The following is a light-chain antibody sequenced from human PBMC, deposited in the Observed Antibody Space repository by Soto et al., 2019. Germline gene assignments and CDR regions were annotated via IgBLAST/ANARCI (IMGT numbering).Light chain of an antibody. V-gene: IGLV1-40*01. J-gene: IGLJ2*01. CDR1: SSYIGAGYD. CDR3: QSYDDSLGGHVI. Sequence: QSVLPQPPSVSGAPGQRVTISCTGSSSYIGAGYDVHWYQQLPGTAPKLLIYANTNRPSGVPDRFSGSKSGTSASLAITGLQAEDEADYYCQSYDDSLGGHVIFGGGTKLTVL. CDR2: ANT.